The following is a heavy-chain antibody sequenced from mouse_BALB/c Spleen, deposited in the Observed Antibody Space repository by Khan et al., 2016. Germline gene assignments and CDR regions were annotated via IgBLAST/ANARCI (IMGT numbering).Heavy chain of an antibody. V-gene: IGHV10-1*02. CDR2: IRSKGNNYAT. Sequence: EVQLVESGGGLVQPKGSLKLSCAASGFTFNTYAMNWVRQAPGTGLEWVARIRSKGNNYATYYADSVKDRFTISRDDSQSMLYLQMNNLKPEDTAMYYCVRRGMGWYFDVWGAGTTVTVSS. D-gene: IGHD2-3*01. CDR3: VRRGMGWYFDV. CDR1: GFTFNTYA. J-gene: IGHJ1*01.